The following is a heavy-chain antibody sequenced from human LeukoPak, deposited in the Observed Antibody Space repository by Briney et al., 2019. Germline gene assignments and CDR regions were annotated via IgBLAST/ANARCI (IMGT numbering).Heavy chain of an antibody. CDR3: AKNGQSGFSFDP. J-gene: IGHJ5*02. V-gene: IGHV4-34*01. CDR1: GGSLNGHY. D-gene: IGHD3-3*01. CDR2: GSESGGT. Sequence: SETLSLTCAVYGGSLNGHYWSWIRQSPGKGLEWIGEGSESGGTKFNPSLKSRVTISADTSKNQFSLKLNSVTAAGTAVYYCAKNGQSGFSFDPWGQGTLVTVSS.